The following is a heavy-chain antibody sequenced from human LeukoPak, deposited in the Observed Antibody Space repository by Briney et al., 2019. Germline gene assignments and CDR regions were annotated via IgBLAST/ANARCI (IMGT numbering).Heavy chain of an antibody. J-gene: IGHJ4*02. CDR1: GGSFSGYY. CDR3: ARGRWWPDIDY. CDR2: INHSGST. Sequence: SGTLSLTCAVYGGSFSGYYWSWIRQPPGKGLEWIGEINHSGSTNYNPSLKSRVTISVDTSKNQFSLKLSSVTAADTAAYYCARGRWWPDIDYWGQGTLVTVSS. D-gene: IGHD2-15*01. V-gene: IGHV4-34*01.